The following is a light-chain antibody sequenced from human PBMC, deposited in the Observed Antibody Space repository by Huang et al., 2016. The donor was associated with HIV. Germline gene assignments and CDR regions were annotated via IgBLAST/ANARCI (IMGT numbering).Light chain of an antibody. CDR3: QQSYTVPYT. J-gene: IGKJ2*01. V-gene: IGKV1-39*01. CDR1: QSVTRF. Sequence: DIQMTQSPSSLSASIGNRVTITCRASQSVTRFLNWYQQKPGKAPKLLIYTASDLQSGVPSRFSGSGSGTEFTLTINSLQHEDVATYYCQQSYTVPYTFGQGTKLEIK. CDR2: TAS.